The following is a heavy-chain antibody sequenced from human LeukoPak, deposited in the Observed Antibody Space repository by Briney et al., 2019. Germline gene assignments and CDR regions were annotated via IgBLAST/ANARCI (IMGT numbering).Heavy chain of an antibody. CDR1: GFTISYYS. Sequence: GGSLRLSCAASGFTISYYSMNWVRQAPGKGLEWVSYISSSGSTIYYADSVKGRFTISRDNAKDSLYLQMNSLRAEDTAVYYCARDVRDPEIDYWGQGTLVTVSS. V-gene: IGHV3-48*01. CDR2: ISSSGSTI. D-gene: IGHD2-8*01. J-gene: IGHJ4*02. CDR3: ARDVRDPEIDY.